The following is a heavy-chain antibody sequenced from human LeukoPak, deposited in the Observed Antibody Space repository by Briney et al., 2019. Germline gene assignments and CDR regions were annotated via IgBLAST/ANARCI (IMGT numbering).Heavy chain of an antibody. D-gene: IGHD3-10*01. CDR1: GYTFTSYY. Sequence: RASVKVSCKASGYTFTSYYMHWVRQAPGQGLEWMGIINPSGGSTSYAQKFQGRVTMTRDMSTSTVYMELSSLRSEDTAVYYCARDRKEFGEFDYWGQGTLVTVSS. J-gene: IGHJ4*02. V-gene: IGHV1-46*01. CDR2: INPSGGST. CDR3: ARDRKEFGEFDY.